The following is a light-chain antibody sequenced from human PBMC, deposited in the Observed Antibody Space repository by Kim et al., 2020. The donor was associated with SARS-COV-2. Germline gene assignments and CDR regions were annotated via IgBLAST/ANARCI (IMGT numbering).Light chain of an antibody. CDR1: QHIGSA. CDR3: HQSAGPYT. Sequence: VLTQSPEFRSVTPKEKVTITCRASQHIGSALHWYQQKPDQSPKLIIKYTSQSISGVPSRFSGSGFGTDFTLTINGLETEDAATYYCHQSAGPYTFGQGTKLEI. CDR2: YTS. V-gene: IGKV6-21*02. J-gene: IGKJ2*01.